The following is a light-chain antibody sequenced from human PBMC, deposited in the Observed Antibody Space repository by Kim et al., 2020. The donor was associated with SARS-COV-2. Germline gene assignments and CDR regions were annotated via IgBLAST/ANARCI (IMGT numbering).Light chain of an antibody. Sequence: VPISGTPSSGSTASSYVQWYQQRPGSAPTPVIYEDNQRPSGVPDRFSGSTDSSSNSASLTISGLKTEDEADYYCQSYDSSNQGVVFGGGTQLTVL. CDR3: QSYDSSNQGVV. CDR2: EDN. CDR1: SGSTASSY. J-gene: IGLJ2*01. V-gene: IGLV6-57*03.